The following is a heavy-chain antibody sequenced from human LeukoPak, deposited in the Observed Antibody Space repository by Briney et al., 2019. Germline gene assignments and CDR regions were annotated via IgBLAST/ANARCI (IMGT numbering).Heavy chain of an antibody. V-gene: IGHV1-18*01. D-gene: IGHD3-22*01. CDR3: ARHRDYYDSSDL. Sequence: ASVKVSCKASGYTFTNYGISWVRQAPGQGLEWMGWISAYNGNTNYAQKLQGRVTMTTDTSTSTAYMELRSLRSDDTAVYYCARHRDYYDSSDLWGQGTQVTVSS. J-gene: IGHJ4*02. CDR1: GYTFTNYG. CDR2: ISAYNGNT.